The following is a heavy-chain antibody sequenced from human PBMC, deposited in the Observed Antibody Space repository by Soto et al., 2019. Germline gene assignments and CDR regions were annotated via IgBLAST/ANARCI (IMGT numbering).Heavy chain of an antibody. Sequence: QVQLVESGGGVVQPGRSLRLSCAASGFTFSSYAMHWVRQAPGKGLEWVAVISYDGSNKYYADSVKGRFTISRDNSKNTLYLQMNSLRAEDTAVYYCVREGRQQLDNWFDPWGQGTLVTVSS. D-gene: IGHD6-13*01. J-gene: IGHJ5*02. CDR2: ISYDGSNK. CDR1: GFTFSSYA. V-gene: IGHV3-30-3*01. CDR3: VREGRQQLDNWFDP.